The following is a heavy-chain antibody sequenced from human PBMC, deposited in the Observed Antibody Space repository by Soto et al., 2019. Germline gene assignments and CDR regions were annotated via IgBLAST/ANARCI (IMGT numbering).Heavy chain of an antibody. CDR3: ARGGVYFDWLFLPFDY. V-gene: IGHV4-34*01. J-gene: IGHJ4*02. D-gene: IGHD3-9*01. Sequence: SETLSPTCAFHGGSFSGYYWSWIRQPPGKGLEWIGEINHSGGTNYNPSLKSRVTISVDTSKNQFSLKLSSVTAADTAVYYCARGGVYFDWLFLPFDYWGQGTLVTVSS. CDR2: INHSGGT. CDR1: GGSFSGYY.